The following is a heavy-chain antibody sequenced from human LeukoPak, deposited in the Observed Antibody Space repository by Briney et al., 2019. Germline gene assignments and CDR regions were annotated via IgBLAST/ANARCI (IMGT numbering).Heavy chain of an antibody. CDR1: GFTFSSYG. CDR3: AKDVPWFDP. J-gene: IGHJ5*02. CDR2: ISYDGSNK. V-gene: IGHV3-30*18. D-gene: IGHD2-2*01. Sequence: PGRSLRLSCAASGFTFSSYGMHWARQAPGKGLEWVAVISYDGSNKYYADSVKGRFTISRDNSKNTLYLQMNSLRAEDTAVYYCAKDVPWFDPWGQGTLVTVSS.